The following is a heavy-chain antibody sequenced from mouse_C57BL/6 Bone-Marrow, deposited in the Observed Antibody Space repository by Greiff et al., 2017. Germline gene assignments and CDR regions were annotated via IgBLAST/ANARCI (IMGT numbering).Heavy chain of an antibody. CDR2: ISPEDGET. CDR3: ARNLDSPGPMDY. V-gene: IGHV14-2*01. D-gene: IGHD3-2*02. Sequence: VQLKQSGAELVKPGASVKLSCTASGFTFKDYCMHWVKQRPEQGLEWIGRISPEDGETTYAPKFPGQATITADTSSITAYLQLSSLTSEDTAVYYCARNLDSPGPMDYWGQGTSVTVSA. J-gene: IGHJ4*01. CDR1: GFTFKDYC.